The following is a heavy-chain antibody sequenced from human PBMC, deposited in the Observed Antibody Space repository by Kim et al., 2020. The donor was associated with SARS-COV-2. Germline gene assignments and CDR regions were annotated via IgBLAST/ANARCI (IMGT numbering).Heavy chain of an antibody. V-gene: IGHV3-23*01. CDR2: VSGSGGST. CDR3: AKLRGGDGYKDYFEY. CDR1: GFTFSSYA. Sequence: GGSLRLSCAASGFTFSSYAMSWVRQAPGKGLEWVSTVSGSGGSTYYTDSVKGRLTISRDNSKSTLYLQMSSLRAEDTAVYYCAKLRGGDGYKDYFEYWGQGTLVTVSS. D-gene: IGHD2-21*01. J-gene: IGHJ4*02.